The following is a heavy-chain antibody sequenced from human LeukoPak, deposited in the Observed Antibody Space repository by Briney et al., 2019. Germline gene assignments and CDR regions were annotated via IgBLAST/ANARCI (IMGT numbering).Heavy chain of an antibody. CDR2: IYSGGST. J-gene: IGHJ4*02. CDR3: AGRGYSYGYNYFDY. D-gene: IGHD5-18*01. V-gene: IGHV3-66*01. Sequence: GGSLRLSCAASGFTVSSNYMSWVRQAPGKGLEWVSVIYSGGSTYYADSVKGRFTISRDNSKNTLYLQMNSLRAEDTAVYYCAGRGYSYGYNYFDYWGQGTLVTVSS. CDR1: GFTVSSNY.